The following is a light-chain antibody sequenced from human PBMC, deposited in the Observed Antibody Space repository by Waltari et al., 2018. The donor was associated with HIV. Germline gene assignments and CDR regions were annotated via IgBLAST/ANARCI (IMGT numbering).Light chain of an antibody. Sequence: DIVMTQSPDSLAESLGERATIDCKSSQSLLSSSNDKNYLAWYKQKPGQPPRLLLFWASTRESGVPERFTGSGSGTYFTLTISSLQAEDVAVYYCQQYYTTPPTFGGGTKVEIK. CDR1: QSLLSSSNDKNY. J-gene: IGKJ4*01. CDR3: QQYYTTPPT. CDR2: WAS. V-gene: IGKV4-1*01.